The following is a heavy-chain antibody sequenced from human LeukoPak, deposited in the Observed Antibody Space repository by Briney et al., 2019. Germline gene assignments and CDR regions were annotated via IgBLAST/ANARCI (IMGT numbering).Heavy chain of an antibody. Sequence: GGSLRLSCAASGFTFSNYAIHWVRQAPGKGLEWVTVISSDGSNKNYADSVKGRFTISRDNSKNTLYLQMNSLRAEDTAVYYCARGGYCSRGTCYWDGHNDYWGQGTLVTVSS. V-gene: IGHV3-30-3*01. J-gene: IGHJ4*02. CDR2: ISSDGSNK. CDR1: GFTFSNYA. D-gene: IGHD2-15*01. CDR3: ARGGYCSRGTCYWDGHNDY.